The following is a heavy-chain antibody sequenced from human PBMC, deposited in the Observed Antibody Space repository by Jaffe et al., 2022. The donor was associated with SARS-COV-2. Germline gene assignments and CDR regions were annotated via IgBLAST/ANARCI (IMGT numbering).Heavy chain of an antibody. CDR2: IKSKTDGGTT. Sequence: EVQLVESGGGLVKPGGSLRLSCAASGFTFSNAWMSWVRQAPGKGLEWVGRIKSKTDGGTTDYAAPVKGRFTISRDDSKNTLYLQMNSLKTEDTAVYYCTTPLIQGWLQDDAFDIWGQGTMVTVSS. CDR3: TTPLIQGWLQDDAFDI. V-gene: IGHV3-15*01. J-gene: IGHJ3*02. D-gene: IGHD5-12*01. CDR1: GFTFSNAW.